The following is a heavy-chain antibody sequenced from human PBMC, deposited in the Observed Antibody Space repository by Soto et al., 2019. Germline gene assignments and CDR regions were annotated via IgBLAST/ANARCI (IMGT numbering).Heavy chain of an antibody. CDR1: GYTFTSYG. Sequence: ASVKVSCTASGYTFTSYGISWVRQAPGQGLEWMGWISAYNGNTNYAQKLQGRVTMTTDTSTSTAYMELRSLRSDDTAVYYCALNQDYYHYGMEGWRQGTTVIV. J-gene: IGHJ6*01. V-gene: IGHV1-18*04. CDR2: ISAYNGNT. CDR3: ALNQDYYHYGMEG.